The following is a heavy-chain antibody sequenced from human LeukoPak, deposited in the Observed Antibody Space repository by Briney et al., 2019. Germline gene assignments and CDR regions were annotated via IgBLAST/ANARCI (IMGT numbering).Heavy chain of an antibody. CDR3: AHLPVDYYDSSGYYSCFDY. CDR2: IYWDDDK. V-gene: IGHV2-5*02. CDR1: GFSLSTSGVG. D-gene: IGHD3-22*01. Sequence: SGPTLVKPTQTLTLTCTFSGFSLSTSGVGVGWIRQPPGKALEWLALIYWDDDKRYSPSLKSRPTITKDTSKNQVVLTMTNMDPVDTATYYCAHLPVDYYDSSGYYSCFDYWGRGTLVTVSS. J-gene: IGHJ4*02.